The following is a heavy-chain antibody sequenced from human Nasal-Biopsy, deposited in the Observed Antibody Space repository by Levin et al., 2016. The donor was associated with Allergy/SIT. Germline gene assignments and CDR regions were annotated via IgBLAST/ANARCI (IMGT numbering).Heavy chain of an antibody. D-gene: IGHD1-1*01. J-gene: IGHJ6*02. CDR1: GFDFSIYD. CDR2: ITSGGNYL. V-gene: IGHV3-21*01. Sequence: GESLKISCAASGFDFSIYDMNWIRQAPGKGLEWVSSITSGGNYLSYADSVRGRLSISRDRAKNSVYLQMTSLRGEDTAVYYCARLKTTVTQSIVFDREGLDVWGRGTTVTVS. CDR3: ARLKTTVTQSIVFDREGLDV.